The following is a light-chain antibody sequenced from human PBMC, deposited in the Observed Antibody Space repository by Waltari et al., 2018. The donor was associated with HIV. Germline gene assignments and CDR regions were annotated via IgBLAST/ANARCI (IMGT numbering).Light chain of an antibody. CDR3: GSYTSSSTYV. CDR1: SSDLGPYPY. Sequence: ALTHPASASGSSAQSVPFSRSGTSSDLGPYPYVSWYQHHPGQAPKLMIYDVDNRLPGVSSRFSGSKSGNTASLTISGLRAEDEADYYCGSYTSSSTYVFGTGTEVTVL. V-gene: IGLV2-14*03. CDR2: DVD. J-gene: IGLJ1*01.